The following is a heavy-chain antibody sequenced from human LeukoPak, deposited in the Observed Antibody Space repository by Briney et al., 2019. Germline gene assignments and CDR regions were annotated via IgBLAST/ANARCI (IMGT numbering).Heavy chain of an antibody. CDR1: GYTFTSYD. CDR3: ASPVAVAGNYYYYGMDV. J-gene: IGHJ6*02. Sequence: ASVKVSCKASGYTFTSYDINWVRQATGQGLEWMGWINTNTGNPTYAQGFTGRFVFSLDTSVSTAYLQISSLKAEDTAVYYCASPVAVAGNYYYYGMDVWGQGTTVTVSS. V-gene: IGHV7-4-1*02. D-gene: IGHD6-19*01. CDR2: INTNTGNP.